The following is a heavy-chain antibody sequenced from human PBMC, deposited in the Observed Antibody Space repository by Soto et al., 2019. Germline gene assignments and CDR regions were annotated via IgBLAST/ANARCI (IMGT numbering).Heavy chain of an antibody. CDR3: ARPRGNYCSSTSCYQFDY. J-gene: IGHJ4*02. CDR2: ISAYNGNT. Sequence: GASVKVSCKASGYTFTSYGISWVRQAPGQGLEWMGWISAYNGNTNYAQKLQGRVTMTTDTSTSTAYMELRSLRSDDTAVYYCARPRGNYCSSTSCYQFDYWGQGTLVTVS. CDR1: GYTFTSYG. V-gene: IGHV1-18*04. D-gene: IGHD2-2*01.